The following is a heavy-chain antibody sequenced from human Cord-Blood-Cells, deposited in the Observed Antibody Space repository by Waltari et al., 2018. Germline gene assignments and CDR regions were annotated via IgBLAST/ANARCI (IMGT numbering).Heavy chain of an antibody. J-gene: IGHJ3*02. CDR2: ISYDGSNK. Sequence: QVQLVESGGGVVQPGRSLRLSCAASGFTLISYGLHWARQAPGKGLEWVAVISYDGSNKYYADSVKGRFTISRDNSKNTLYLQMNSLRAEDTAVYYCAKGGRANWDAFDIWGQGTMVTVSS. D-gene: IGHD7-27*01. V-gene: IGHV3-30*18. CDR1: GFTLISYG. CDR3: AKGGRANWDAFDI.